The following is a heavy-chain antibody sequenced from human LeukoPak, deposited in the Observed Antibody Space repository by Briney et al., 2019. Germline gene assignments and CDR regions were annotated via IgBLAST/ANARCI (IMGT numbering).Heavy chain of an antibody. Sequence: GASVKVSCKASGYTFTHYGITWVRQAPGQGLAWMGWINTYNGDTKCAQKLQGRVTMTTDTSTSTAFMELRSLRSDDSAVYYCARGLRSPLFDYWGLGTLVTVSP. CDR2: INTYNGDT. V-gene: IGHV1-18*01. D-gene: IGHD5-12*01. CDR3: ARGLRSPLFDY. CDR1: GYTFTHYG. J-gene: IGHJ4*02.